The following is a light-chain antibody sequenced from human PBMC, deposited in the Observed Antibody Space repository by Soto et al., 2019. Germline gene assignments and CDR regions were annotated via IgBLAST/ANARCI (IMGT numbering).Light chain of an antibody. V-gene: IGKV1-6*01. CDR1: QGIRNA. Sequence: AIQMTQSPSSLSASVGDRVTITCRASQGIRNALGWYQQKPGKAPKLLIYAASSLQSGVPSRFSGSGSGTDFTLTIRSLQPEDFATYYCLQDYNYPWTFGRGTQVEIK. CDR2: AAS. CDR3: LQDYNYPWT. J-gene: IGKJ1*01.